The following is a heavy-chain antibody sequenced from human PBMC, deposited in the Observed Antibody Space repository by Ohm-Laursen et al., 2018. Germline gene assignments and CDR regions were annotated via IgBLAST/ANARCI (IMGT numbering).Heavy chain of an antibody. J-gene: IGHJ4*02. Sequence: SLRLSCAASGFTFSSYAMSWVRQAPGKGLEWVSSISSSSSYIYYADSVKGRFTISRDNAKNSLYLQMNSLRAEDTAVYYCAKDFGNWPTSSWYGGFDYWGQGTLVTVSS. V-gene: IGHV3-21*01. CDR2: ISSSSSYI. CDR3: AKDFGNWPTSSWYGGFDY. D-gene: IGHD6-13*01. CDR1: GFTFSSYA.